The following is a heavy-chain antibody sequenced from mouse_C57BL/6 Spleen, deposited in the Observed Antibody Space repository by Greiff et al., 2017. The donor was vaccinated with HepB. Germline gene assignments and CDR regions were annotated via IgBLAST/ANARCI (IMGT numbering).Heavy chain of an antibody. Sequence: QVQLQQPGAELVKPGASVKLSCKASGYTFTSYWMQWVKQRPGQGLEWIGEIDPSDSYTNYNQKFKGKTTLTVDTSSSTAYMQLSSLTSEDSAVYYCARSGPLLRRAWFAYWGQGTLVTVSA. CDR1: GYTFTSYW. D-gene: IGHD1-2*01. V-gene: IGHV1-50*01. J-gene: IGHJ3*01. CDR2: IDPSDSYT. CDR3: ARSGPLLRRAWFAY.